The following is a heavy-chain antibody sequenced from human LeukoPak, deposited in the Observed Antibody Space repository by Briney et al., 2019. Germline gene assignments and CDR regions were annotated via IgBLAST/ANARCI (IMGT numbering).Heavy chain of an antibody. CDR2: ISSSDDGT. V-gene: IGHV3-23*01. Sequence: GGSLRLSRAASGFTFSSYGMHWVRQAPGKGLEWVSAISSSDDGTYHAGSVRGRFTISRDSSKNTLYLQMNNLRTEDAAIYYCAKAPVTSCRGAFCYPLDSWGQGTLVTVSS. D-gene: IGHD2-15*01. CDR1: GFTFSSYG. J-gene: IGHJ4*02. CDR3: AKAPVTSCRGAFCYPLDS.